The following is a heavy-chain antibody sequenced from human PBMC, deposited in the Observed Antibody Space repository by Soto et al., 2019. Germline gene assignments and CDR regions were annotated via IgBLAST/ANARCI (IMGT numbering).Heavy chain of an antibody. CDR3: TRDASRDSSARGWFDP. CDR1: GFTFRSFT. J-gene: IGHJ5*02. D-gene: IGHD6-13*01. CDR2: ISSNSANI. V-gene: IGHV3-21*01. Sequence: PGWSLRLSCAASGFTFRSFTMNWVRQAPGKGLEWVSTISSNSANINYTDAPRGRFTNSRDNAKNALHLQMNSMRAENTAVYYCTRDASRDSSARGWFDPWGPGTLVTVSS.